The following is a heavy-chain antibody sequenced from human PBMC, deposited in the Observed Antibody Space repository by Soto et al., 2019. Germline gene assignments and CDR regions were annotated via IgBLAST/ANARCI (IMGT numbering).Heavy chain of an antibody. V-gene: IGHV1-69*01. CDR1: GGTFSSYA. Sequence: QVQLVQSGAEVKKPGSSVKVSCKASGGTFSSYAISWVRQAPGQGLEWMGGIIPIFGTANYAQKFQDRVTITADESTSTAYMELSRLRSEDTAVYYCARPQGSGWGQYYYYGMDVWGQGTTVTVSS. CDR2: IIPIFGTA. D-gene: IGHD6-19*01. CDR3: ARPQGSGWGQYYYYGMDV. J-gene: IGHJ6*02.